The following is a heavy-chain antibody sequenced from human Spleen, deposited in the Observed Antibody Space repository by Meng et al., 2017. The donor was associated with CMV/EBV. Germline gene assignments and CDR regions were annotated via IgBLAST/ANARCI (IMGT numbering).Heavy chain of an antibody. D-gene: IGHD3-10*02. Sequence: GESLKISCAVFGFTFSDHYMDWVRQAPGKGLEWVGRSRNKPNSYRTEYAASVKGRFTISRDESENSLYLQMDSLRTEDTAVYYCARCSGSYYSYYGMDVWGQGTTVTVSS. CDR3: ARCSGSYYSYYGMDV. V-gene: IGHV3-72*01. CDR1: GFTFSDHY. CDR2: SRNKPNSYRT. J-gene: IGHJ6*02.